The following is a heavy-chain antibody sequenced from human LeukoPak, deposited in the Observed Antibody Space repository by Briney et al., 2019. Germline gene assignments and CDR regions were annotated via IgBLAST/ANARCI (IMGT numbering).Heavy chain of an antibody. CDR3: ARVGDYYYGMDV. Sequence: SETLSLTCTVPGGSVSSYYWSWIRQPPGKGLEWIGYIYYSGSTNYNPSLKSRVTISVDTSKNQFSLKLSSVTAADTAVYYCARVGDYYYGMDVWGQGTTVTVSS. D-gene: IGHD3-16*01. J-gene: IGHJ6*02. CDR1: GGSVSSYY. CDR2: IYYSGST. V-gene: IGHV4-59*02.